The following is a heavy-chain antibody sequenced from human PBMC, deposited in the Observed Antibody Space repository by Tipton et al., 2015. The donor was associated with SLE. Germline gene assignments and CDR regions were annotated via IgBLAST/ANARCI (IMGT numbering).Heavy chain of an antibody. J-gene: IGHJ4*03. CDR3: ASCSGGSCYSGYFDY. D-gene: IGHD2-15*01. V-gene: IGHV4-30-4*01. CDR2: IYYSGTT. Sequence: TLSLTCTVSGGAISSDDYYWTWIRQQPGKGLEWIGYIYYSGTTYYNPSLKSRLTISVDTSKNQFSLKLSSVTPADTAVYYCASCSGGSCYSGYFDYWGHGTLVTVSS. CDR1: GGAISSDDYY.